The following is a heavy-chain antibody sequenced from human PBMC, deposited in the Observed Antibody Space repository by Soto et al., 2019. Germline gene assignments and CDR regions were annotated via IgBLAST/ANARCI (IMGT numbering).Heavy chain of an antibody. D-gene: IGHD3-22*01. CDR2: IIGSGGST. J-gene: IGHJ4*02. CDR1: GFTFNSYA. V-gene: IGHV3-23*01. Sequence: PGGSLRLPCAASGFTFNSYAMSWVRQAPGKGLEWVSTIIGSGGSTYYADSVKGRFSVSRDNSKNTLYLQMNSLRAEDTAVYYCAKDRNYYDSSGYDYWGQGTLVTVS. CDR3: AKDRNYYDSSGYDY.